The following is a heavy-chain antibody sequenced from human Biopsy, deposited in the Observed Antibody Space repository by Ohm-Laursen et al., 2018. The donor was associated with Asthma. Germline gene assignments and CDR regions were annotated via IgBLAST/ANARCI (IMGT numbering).Heavy chain of an antibody. CDR1: GFTVSSNY. CDR3: ARGRGQL. D-gene: IGHD6-13*01. J-gene: IGHJ4*02. Sequence: SLRLSCAAFGFTVSSNYMTWVRQAPGKGLEWASIIYSAGSTYYADSVKGRFTISRDDSKNTLYLQMNSLKAEDTAVYYCARGRGQLWGQGTLVTVSS. V-gene: IGHV3-53*01. CDR2: IYSAGST.